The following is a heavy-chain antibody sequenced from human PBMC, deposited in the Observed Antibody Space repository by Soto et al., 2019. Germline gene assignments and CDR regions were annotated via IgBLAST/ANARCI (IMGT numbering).Heavy chain of an antibody. V-gene: IGHV3-74*01. Sequence: EVQLVESGGGLVQPGESLRLSCAASGFTFSNYWMHWVRQAPGKGLVWVSRIDSDGSRITYADFVKGRFTISRDNAKNTVYLNMNSLTAEDTAVYYCVRTSLVVAVATREAFGGQGTLVTVSS. D-gene: IGHD2-15*01. J-gene: IGHJ4*02. CDR2: IDSDGSRI. CDR3: VRTSLVVAVATREAF. CDR1: GFTFSNYW.